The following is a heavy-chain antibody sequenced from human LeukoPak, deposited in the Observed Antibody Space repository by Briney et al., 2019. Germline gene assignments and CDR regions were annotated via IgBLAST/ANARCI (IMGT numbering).Heavy chain of an antibody. CDR3: ARTSYDSSGYTPPVIDY. V-gene: IGHV4-39*01. J-gene: IGHJ4*02. Sequence: PSETLSLTCTVSAGSISSSHYYWGWVRQPPGKELEWTGSIYYGGSTYYNPSLKSRVTISVDTSKNQFSLNLSSVTAADTAVYYCARTSYDSSGYTPPVIDYWGQGTLVTVSS. CDR1: AGSISSSHYY. D-gene: IGHD3-22*01. CDR2: IYYGGST.